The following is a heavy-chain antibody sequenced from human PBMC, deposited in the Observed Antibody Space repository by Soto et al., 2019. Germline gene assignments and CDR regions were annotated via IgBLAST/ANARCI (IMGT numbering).Heavy chain of an antibody. D-gene: IGHD3-9*01. Sequence: PSETLSLTCAVSGGFITNDYWSWIRQPPGKGLEWIGYVYHTGSANYKPSLKSRVTISVDKSKNQFSLKLTSVTAADTAVYYCARHPIRYYDVLTGQIVYPEFNWVDPWGHGILVTSPQ. J-gene: IGHJ5*02. V-gene: IGHV4-59*08. CDR3: ARHPIRYYDVLTGQIVYPEFNWVDP. CDR2: VYHTGSA. CDR1: GGFITNDY.